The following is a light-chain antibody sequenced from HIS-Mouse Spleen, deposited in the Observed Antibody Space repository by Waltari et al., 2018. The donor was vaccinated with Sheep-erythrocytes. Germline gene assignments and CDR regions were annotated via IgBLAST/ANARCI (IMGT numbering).Light chain of an antibody. V-gene: IGLV2-11*01. CDR1: SSDVGCYNS. J-gene: IGLJ1*01. CDR2: DVS. Sequence: QSALTQPRSVSGSPGLSATISCTGTSSDVGCYNSVSWYQQHPGKAPKLMIYDVSKRPSGVPDRFSGSKSGNTASLTISGLQAEDEADYYCCSYAGSYNHVFATGTKVTVL. CDR3: CSYAGSYNHV.